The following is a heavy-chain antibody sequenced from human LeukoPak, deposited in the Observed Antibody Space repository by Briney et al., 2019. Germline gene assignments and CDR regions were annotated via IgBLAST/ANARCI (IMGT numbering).Heavy chain of an antibody. CDR2: IYPGDSDT. J-gene: IGHJ4*02. Sequence: GGSLQISWKGSGYRFTSYWIGGGRQVPGKGLEGMGIIYPGDSDTRYSPSFQGQVTISADKSISTAYLQWSSLKASDTAMYYCARWYGCNSHYYFDYWGQGTLVTVSS. CDR3: ARWYGCNSHYYFDY. V-gene: IGHV5-51*01. CDR1: GYRFTSYW. D-gene: IGHD4-23*01.